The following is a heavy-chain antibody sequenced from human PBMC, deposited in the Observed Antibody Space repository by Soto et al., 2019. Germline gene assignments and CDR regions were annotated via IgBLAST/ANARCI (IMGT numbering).Heavy chain of an antibody. V-gene: IGHV5-10-1*01. J-gene: IGHJ6*02. D-gene: IGHD2-2*01. Sequence: PGESLKISCKGSGYSFTSYWISWVRQMPGKGLEWMGRIDPSDSYTNYGPSFQGHVTISAGKSISTAYLQWSSLKASDTAMYYCASSPRGYCSSTSCRELGNYYGMDVWGQGTTVTVSS. CDR2: IDPSDSYT. CDR1: GYSFTSYW. CDR3: ASSPRGYCSSTSCRELGNYYGMDV.